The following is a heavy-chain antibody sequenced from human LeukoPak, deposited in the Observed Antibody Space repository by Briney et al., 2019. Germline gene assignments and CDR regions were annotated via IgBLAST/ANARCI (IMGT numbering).Heavy chain of an antibody. J-gene: IGHJ4*02. Sequence: PGGSLRLSCAASGFTFSSYWMSWVRQAPGKGLEWVANVKQDGSEKYYVDSVKGRFTISRDNAKNSLYLQMNSLRAEDTAVYYCARDGGFDYYGFDYWGQGTLVTVSS. CDR2: VKQDGSEK. D-gene: IGHD3-10*01. V-gene: IGHV3-7*01. CDR1: GFTFSSYW. CDR3: ARDGGFDYYGFDY.